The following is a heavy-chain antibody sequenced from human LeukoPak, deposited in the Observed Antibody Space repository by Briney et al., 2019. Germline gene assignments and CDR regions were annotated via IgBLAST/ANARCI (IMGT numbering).Heavy chain of an antibody. CDR3: ARGSFPSDDFWSGYYPSSYYYYYYMDV. CDR1: GFTFSSYS. D-gene: IGHD3-3*01. Sequence: GGSLRLSCAASGFTFSSYSMSWVRQAPGKGLGWVSSISSSSSYIYYADSVKGRFTISRDNAKNSLYLQMNSLRAEDTAVYYCARGSFPSDDFWSGYYPSSYYYYYYMDVWGKGTTVTVSS. V-gene: IGHV3-21*01. CDR2: ISSSSSYI. J-gene: IGHJ6*03.